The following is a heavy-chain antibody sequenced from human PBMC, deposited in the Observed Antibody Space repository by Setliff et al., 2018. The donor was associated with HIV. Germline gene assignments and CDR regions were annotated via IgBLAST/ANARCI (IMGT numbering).Heavy chain of an antibody. CDR1: GFTFSSSA. CDR2: IQSSGIT. D-gene: IGHD2-2*01. CDR3: ARSSLVVPSAKTHYFFDL. Sequence: PGGSLRLSCAASGFTFSSSAMSWVRQAPGKGLEWVSLIQSSGITYYADSVKGRFTISRDNSNNTLSLQMNSLRAEDTAVYYCARSSLVVPSAKTHYFFDLWGRGTLVTVSS. V-gene: IGHV3-23*01. J-gene: IGHJ2*01.